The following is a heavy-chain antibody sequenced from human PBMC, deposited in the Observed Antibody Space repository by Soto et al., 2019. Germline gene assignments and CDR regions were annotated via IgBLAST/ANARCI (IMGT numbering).Heavy chain of an antibody. CDR3: ARVWGVPAASTMDV. CDR1: RYTGTSYA. V-gene: IGHV1-3*01. CDR2: INAGNGNT. J-gene: IGHJ6*03. Sequence: CTEYRYTGTSYATRWAPQPPGQRLEWMGWINAGNGNTKYSQKFQGRVTITRDTSASTAYMELSSLRSEDTAVYYCARVWGVPAASTMDVWGKGTTVTVSS. D-gene: IGHD2-2*01.